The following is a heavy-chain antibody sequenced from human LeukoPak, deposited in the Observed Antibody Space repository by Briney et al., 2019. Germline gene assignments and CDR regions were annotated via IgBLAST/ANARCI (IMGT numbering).Heavy chain of an antibody. CDR1: GGSISSGSYY. CDR2: IYTSGST. D-gene: IGHD5-12*01. CDR3: ARAGGYDRRGEDYYYYYYMDV. Sequence: SETLSLTCTVSGGSISSGSYYWSWIRQPAGKGLEWIGRIYTSGSTNYNPSLKSRVTISVDTSKNQFSLKLSSVTAAGTAVYYCARAGGYDRRGEDYYYYYYMDVWGKGTTVTVSS. V-gene: IGHV4-61*02. J-gene: IGHJ6*03.